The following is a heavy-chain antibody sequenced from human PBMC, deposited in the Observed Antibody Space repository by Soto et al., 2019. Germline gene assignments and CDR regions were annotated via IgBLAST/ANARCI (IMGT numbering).Heavy chain of an antibody. V-gene: IGHV1-46*01. Sequence: ASVKVSCKASGYTFTSYYMHWVRQAPGQGLEWMGIINPSGGSTSYAQKFQGRVTMTRDTSTSTVYMELSSLSSEDTAVYYCARAPGYCSSTSCYIGVWFDPRGQGTLVTVSS. CDR2: INPSGGST. CDR3: ARAPGYCSSTSCYIGVWFDP. D-gene: IGHD2-2*02. J-gene: IGHJ5*02. CDR1: GYTFTSYY.